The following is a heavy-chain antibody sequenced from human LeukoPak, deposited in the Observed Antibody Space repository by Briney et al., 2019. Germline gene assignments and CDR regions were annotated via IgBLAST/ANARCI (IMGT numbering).Heavy chain of an antibody. CDR3: ARELKRRIGVGSGCPGY. Sequence: ASVKVSCKASGYTFTSYDINWVRQATGQGLEWMGWMNPNSGNTGYAQKFQGRVTMTRNTSISTAYMELSSLRSEDTAVYYCARELKRRIGVGSGCPGYWGQGTLVTVSS. V-gene: IGHV1-8*01. CDR2: MNPNSGNT. CDR1: GYTFTSYD. J-gene: IGHJ4*02. D-gene: IGHD6-19*01.